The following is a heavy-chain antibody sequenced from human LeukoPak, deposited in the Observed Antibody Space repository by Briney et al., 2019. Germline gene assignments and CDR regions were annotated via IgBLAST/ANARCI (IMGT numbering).Heavy chain of an antibody. V-gene: IGHV3-53*01. J-gene: IGHJ3*02. CDR2: IYSGGST. Sequence: GGSLRLSCAASGFTVSSNYMSWVRQAPGKGLEWVSVIYSGGSTYYADSVKGRFTISRDNSKNTLCLQMNSLRAEDTAVYYCARILYSGSGAFDIWGQGTMVTVSS. CDR1: GFTVSSNY. CDR3: ARILYSGSGAFDI. D-gene: IGHD6-6*01.